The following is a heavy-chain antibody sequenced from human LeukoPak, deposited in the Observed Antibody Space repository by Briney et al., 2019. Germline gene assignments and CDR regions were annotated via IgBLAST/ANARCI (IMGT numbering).Heavy chain of an antibody. CDR3: VRHRDSAYETFAY. V-gene: IGHV4-59*01. D-gene: IGHD5-12*01. J-gene: IGHJ4*02. CDR2: SSYSGST. Sequence: SGTLSLTCTVSGGSFSRYYWSWIRQPPGKGLEWIGYSSYSGSTNYNPSLKSRVTISVDTSKNQFSLKLTSVTAADTALYYCVRHRDSAYETFAYWGQGTLVTVSS. CDR1: GGSFSRYY.